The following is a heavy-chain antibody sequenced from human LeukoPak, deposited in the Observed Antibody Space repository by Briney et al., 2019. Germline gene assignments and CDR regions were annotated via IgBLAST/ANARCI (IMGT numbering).Heavy chain of an antibody. V-gene: IGHV4-59*01. CDR3: AREVLGVDGSGSYFSPGWFDP. CDR1: GGSISSYY. Sequence: SETLSLTCTVSGGSISSYYWSWIRQPPGKGLEWIGYIYYSGSTNYNPSLKSRVTISVDTSKNQFSLKLSSVTAADTAVYYCAREVLGVDGSGSYFSPGWFDPWGQGALVTVSS. D-gene: IGHD3-10*01. CDR2: IYYSGST. J-gene: IGHJ5*02.